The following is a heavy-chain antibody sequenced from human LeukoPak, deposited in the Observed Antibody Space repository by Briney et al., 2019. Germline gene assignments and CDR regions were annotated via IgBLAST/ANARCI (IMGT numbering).Heavy chain of an antibody. D-gene: IGHD3-10*01. CDR3: ARDLVLGSGSYGQ. CDR1: GFTFSTYW. Sequence: PGGSLRLSCAASGFTFSTYWMHGVRQAPGKGLVRVSRIHGDGTFTTSADSVKGRFTISRDNAQNMVYLQMNSLRVEDTAVYYCARDLVLGSGSYGQWGQGTLVTVSS. J-gene: IGHJ4*02. CDR2: IHGDGTFT. V-gene: IGHV3-74*01.